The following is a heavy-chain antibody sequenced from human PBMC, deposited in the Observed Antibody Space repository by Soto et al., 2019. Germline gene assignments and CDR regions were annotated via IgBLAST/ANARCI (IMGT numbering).Heavy chain of an antibody. CDR3: ARSKWELSPFDI. CDR1: GYTFTGYY. Sequence: ASVKVSCKASGYTFTGYYMHWVRQAPGQGLEWMGWINPNSGGTNYAQKFQGRVTMTRDTSISTAYMELSRLRSDDTAVYYCARSKWELSPFDIWGQGTMVTVSS. CDR2: INPNSGGT. V-gene: IGHV1-2*02. J-gene: IGHJ3*02. D-gene: IGHD1-26*01.